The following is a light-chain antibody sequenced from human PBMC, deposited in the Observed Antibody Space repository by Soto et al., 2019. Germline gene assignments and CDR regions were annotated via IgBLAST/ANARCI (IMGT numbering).Light chain of an antibody. CDR2: RNN. CDR1: SSNIGSNY. CDR3: AAWDDSLSGRHVV. V-gene: IGLV1-47*01. J-gene: IGLJ2*01. Sequence: QSVLTQPPSASGTPGQRVTISCSGSSSNIGSNYVYWYQQLPGTAPKLLIYRNNQRPSGFPDRFSGSKSGTSASLAISGLRSEDEADYYCAAWDDSLSGRHVVFGGGTKLTVL.